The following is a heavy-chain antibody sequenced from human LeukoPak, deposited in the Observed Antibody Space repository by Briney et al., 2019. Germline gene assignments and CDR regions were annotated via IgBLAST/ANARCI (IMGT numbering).Heavy chain of an antibody. CDR2: MKEEGDNI. Sequence: PGGSLRLSCAASGFTFSTEWMGWVRQAPGKGLEWVATMKEEGDNIYYVDSVRGRFTISRDNAKNSLFLQMNSLRADDTAVYYCTRDGCSGWCHDYWGQGTLVTVSS. V-gene: IGHV3-7*01. CDR1: GFTFSTEW. J-gene: IGHJ4*02. D-gene: IGHD6-19*01. CDR3: TRDGCSGWCHDY.